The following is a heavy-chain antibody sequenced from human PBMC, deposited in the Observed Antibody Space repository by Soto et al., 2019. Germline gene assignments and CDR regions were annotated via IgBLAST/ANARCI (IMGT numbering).Heavy chain of an antibody. J-gene: IGHJ5*02. D-gene: IGHD3-9*01. CDR2: ISSSSSTI. CDR1: GFTFSSYS. V-gene: IGHV3-48*01. Sequence: WGSLRLSCAASGFTFSSYSMNWVRQAPGKGLEWVSYISSSSSTIYYADSVKGRFTISRDNAKNSLYLQMNSLRAEDTAVYYCAREADILNWFDPWGKGTLVTAPQ. CDR3: AREADILNWFDP.